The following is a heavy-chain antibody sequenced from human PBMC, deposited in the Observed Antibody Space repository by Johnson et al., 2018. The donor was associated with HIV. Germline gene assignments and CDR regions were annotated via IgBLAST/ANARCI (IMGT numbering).Heavy chain of an antibody. D-gene: IGHD3-16*01. J-gene: IGHJ3*02. Sequence: VRLVESGGGLVKPGGSLRLSCAASGFTFSNAWMSWVRQAPGKGLEWVSVIYSDGSTYYADSVQGRFTVSRDNSQNLLYLQLSSLRAEDTAVYYCARDPGWGAFDIWGQGTVVTVSS. V-gene: IGHV3-66*01. CDR2: IYSDGST. CDR3: ARDPGWGAFDI. CDR1: GFTFSNAW.